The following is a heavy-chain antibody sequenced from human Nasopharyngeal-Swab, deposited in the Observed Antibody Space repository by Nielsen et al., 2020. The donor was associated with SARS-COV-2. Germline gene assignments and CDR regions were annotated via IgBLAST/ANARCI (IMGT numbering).Heavy chain of an antibody. J-gene: IGHJ2*01. CDR2: ISDSGKRT. D-gene: IGHD3-16*01. V-gene: IGHV3-23*01. Sequence: GESLKISCAASGFTFNVYAMSWVRQAPGRGLEWVSGISDSGKRTDYADSVKGRFTISRHNSENTLYLQMNSLRPEDTAIYYCARGRGGSDWFLDLWGRGTLVTVSS. CDR1: GFTFNVYA. CDR3: ARGRGGSDWFLDL.